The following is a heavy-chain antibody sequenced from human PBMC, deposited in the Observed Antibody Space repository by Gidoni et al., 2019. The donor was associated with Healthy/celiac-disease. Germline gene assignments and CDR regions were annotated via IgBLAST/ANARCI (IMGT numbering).Heavy chain of an antibody. CDR2: IYYSGST. D-gene: IGHD3-3*01. J-gene: IGHJ6*03. CDR1: GGSISSYY. Sequence: QVQLQESGPGLVKPSETLSLTCTVPGGSISSYYWSWIRQPPGKGLEWIGYIYYSGSTNYNPSLKSRVTISVDTSKNQFSLKLSSVTAADTAVYYCARNPYDFWSGYSRGYMDVWGKGTTVTVSS. CDR3: ARNPYDFWSGYSRGYMDV. V-gene: IGHV4-59*01.